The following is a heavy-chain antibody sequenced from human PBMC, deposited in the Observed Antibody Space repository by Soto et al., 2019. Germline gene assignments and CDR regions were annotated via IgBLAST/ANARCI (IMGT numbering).Heavy chain of an antibody. D-gene: IGHD2-2*01. CDR2: ITASNGNA. Sequence: QVQLVQSGPEVKNPGASLKVSCKASGYTFTNYGITWVRQAPGQGHEWMGWITASNGNANYAREIQGRLTLTRDTSTNTASMELRSLRSDDTAAYYCARGASCSSTSCYDNFHYGLAVWGQGTTVIVSS. V-gene: IGHV1-18*01. CDR1: GYTFTNYG. J-gene: IGHJ6*02. CDR3: ARGASCSSTSCYDNFHYGLAV.